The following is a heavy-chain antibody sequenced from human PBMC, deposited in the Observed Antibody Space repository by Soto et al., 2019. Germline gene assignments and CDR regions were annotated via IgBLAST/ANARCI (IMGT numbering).Heavy chain of an antibody. V-gene: IGHV4-38-2*02. CDR1: GYSISSGFY. CDR3: ARVRIFDYGFDP. CDR2: IYHSGSA. D-gene: IGHD3-16*01. Sequence: SETLSLTCNVSGYSISSGFYWGWMRQHPGKGLEWIANIYHSGSAYYTPSLKTRVTTSVDTSTNQNSLRMKSVTTAATAVYFCARVRIFDYGFDPWGQGITVTVSS. J-gene: IGHJ5*02.